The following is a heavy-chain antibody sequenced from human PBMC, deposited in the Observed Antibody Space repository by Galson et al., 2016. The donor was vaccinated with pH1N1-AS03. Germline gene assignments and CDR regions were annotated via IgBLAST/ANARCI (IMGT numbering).Heavy chain of an antibody. CDR3: ARDPRGPCTSTTCPTAYYFGMDV. CDR1: GYTFTGFS. Sequence: SVKVSCKASGYTFTGFSVNWVRQAPGQGLEWMGWINPNNGVTNYAQKFQAWVIMTRDTSISTAYMELYGLKSDDTAVYYCARDPRGPCTSTTCPTAYYFGMDVWGQGTTVIVSS. CDR2: INPNNGVT. D-gene: IGHD2-2*01. J-gene: IGHJ6*02. V-gene: IGHV1-2*04.